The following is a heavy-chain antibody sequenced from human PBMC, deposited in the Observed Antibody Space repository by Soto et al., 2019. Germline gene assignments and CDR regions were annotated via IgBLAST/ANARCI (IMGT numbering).Heavy chain of an antibody. CDR3: TRDETRDNSARGWFDH. V-gene: IGHV3-21*01. CDR1: GFTFSSFT. Sequence: GGSLRLSCAASGFTFSSFTMNWVRQAPGKGLVWVSSISSNRAYIYYADALKGRFTISRDNAKNSLHLQMNSLRAEDTAVYYFTRDETRDNSARGWFDHCGPGTLVTVYS. J-gene: IGHJ5*02. CDR2: ISSNRAYI. D-gene: IGHD1-1*01.